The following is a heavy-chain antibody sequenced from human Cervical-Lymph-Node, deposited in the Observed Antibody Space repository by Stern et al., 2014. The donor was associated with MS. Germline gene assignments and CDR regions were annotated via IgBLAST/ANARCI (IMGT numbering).Heavy chain of an antibody. CDR3: AKGLAAADTAWFDP. D-gene: IGHD6-13*01. J-gene: IGHJ5*02. V-gene: IGHV3-23*04. CDR1: GFTFHNFA. Sequence: EVQLVESGGGLVQPGGSLRLSCAASGFTFHNFAMTWVRQAPGEGLEWVSIISGGGDTTKYADSVKGRFTISRDNFKNTLYLQMNSLRGEDTAVYYCAKGLAAADTAWFDPWGQGTLVTVSS. CDR2: ISGGGDTT.